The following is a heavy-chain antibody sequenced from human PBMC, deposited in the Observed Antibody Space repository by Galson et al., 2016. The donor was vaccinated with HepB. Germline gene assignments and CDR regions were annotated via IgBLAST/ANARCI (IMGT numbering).Heavy chain of an antibody. J-gene: IGHJ4*02. CDR3: ARETLATGTTFERCWDY. V-gene: IGHV3-30-3*01. CDR2: ISYDGNNK. Sequence: SLRLSCAASGFTFSSYSMHWVRQAPGKGLEWVTVISYDGNNKYYTDSVKGRFTISRDNSNNTLYLQMNSLRAEDTAVYYCARETLATGTTFERCWDYWGQGTLVTVSS. D-gene: IGHD1-7*01. CDR1: GFTFSSYS.